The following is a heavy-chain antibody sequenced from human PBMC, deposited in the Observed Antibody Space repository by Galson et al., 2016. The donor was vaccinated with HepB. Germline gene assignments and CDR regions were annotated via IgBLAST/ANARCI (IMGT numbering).Heavy chain of an antibody. J-gene: IGHJ4*02. CDR1: GFTVSSNH. CDR2: FYGGGTI. Sequence: SLRLSCAASGFTVSSNHMSWVRQAPGKGLEWVSVFYGGGTINYADSVKGRFTVSRENSENTLFLQMNSLRADDTAVYYWARLRPEYNYAYDYWGQGTLVTVSS. CDR3: ARLRPEYNYAYDY. V-gene: IGHV3-53*01. D-gene: IGHD5-18*01.